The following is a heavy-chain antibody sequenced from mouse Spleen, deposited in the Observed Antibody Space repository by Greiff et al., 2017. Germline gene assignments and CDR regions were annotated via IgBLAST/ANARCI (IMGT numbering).Heavy chain of an antibody. CDR2: IYPGDGDT. CDR1: GYAFSSYW. CDR3: ARSHYYYGSSYDFDY. D-gene: IGHD1-1*01. J-gene: IGHJ2*01. V-gene: IGHV1-80*01. Sequence: QVQLQQSGAELVKPGASVKISCKASGYAFSSYWMNWVKQRPGKGLEWIGQIYPGDGDTNYNGKFKGKATLTADKSSSTAYMQLSSLTSEDSAVYFCARSHYYYGSSYDFDYWGQGTTLTVSS.